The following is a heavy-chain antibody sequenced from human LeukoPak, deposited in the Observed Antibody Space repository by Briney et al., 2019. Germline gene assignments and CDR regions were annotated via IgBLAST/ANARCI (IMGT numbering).Heavy chain of an antibody. V-gene: IGHV4-39*02. D-gene: IGHD2-21*02. CDR3: ARDGGDGLDYYGMDV. Sequence: SETLSLTCTVSGGSISSNGYYWGWIHQPPGKGLEWIGSFYYTGSTFYSPSLKSRVTISVDTSKNQFSLKLSSVTAADTAVYYCARDGGDGLDYYGMDVWGQGTTVTVSS. CDR1: GGSISSNGYY. CDR2: FYYTGST. J-gene: IGHJ6*02.